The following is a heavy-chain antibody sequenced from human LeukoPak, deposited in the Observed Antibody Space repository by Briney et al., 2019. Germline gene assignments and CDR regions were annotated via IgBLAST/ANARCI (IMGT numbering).Heavy chain of an antibody. CDR1: GYIYSNYW. J-gene: IGHJ5*02. V-gene: IGHV5-51*01. CDR2: IYPGDSHT. Sequence: PGESVTIFCSVSGYIYSNYWVAWVRQMPGKGLDWMGIIYPGDSHTRYSPSFQGQVTISADKSVNTAYLQVTSLKASGTAMYYCARRGESEEHLHHWGQGTLVTVSS. D-gene: IGHD1-26*01. CDR3: ARRGESEEHLHH.